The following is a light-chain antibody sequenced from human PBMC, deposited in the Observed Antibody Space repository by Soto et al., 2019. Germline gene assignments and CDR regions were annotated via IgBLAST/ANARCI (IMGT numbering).Light chain of an antibody. CDR1: QSVLNNY. CDR2: AAS. J-gene: IGKJ2*01. CDR3: QQYGRSPYT. V-gene: IGKV3-20*01. Sequence: EIVLTQSPGTLSLSPGERATLSCRASQSVLNNYLAWYHQLPGQAPRLLIYAASSRPGGIPDRFSGSGSGTDFTLTISRLEPEDFAVYYCQQYGRSPYTFGQGTKLEIK.